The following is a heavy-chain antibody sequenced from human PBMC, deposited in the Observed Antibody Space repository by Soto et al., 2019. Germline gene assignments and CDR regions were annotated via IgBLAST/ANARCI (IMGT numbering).Heavy chain of an antibody. J-gene: IGHJ4*02. V-gene: IGHV3-73*01. Sequence: EVQLVESGGGLVQPGGSLKLSCAASGFTFSGSAMHWVRQASGKGLEWVVRIRSKANGYATAYAAPVKGRFTIPRDDSKNTAYLQMNSLKTEDTAVYYCTRLSYGDYGSPFGYWGQGTLVTVSS. D-gene: IGHD4-17*01. CDR3: TRLSYGDYGSPFGY. CDR1: GFTFSGSA. CDR2: IRSKANGYAT.